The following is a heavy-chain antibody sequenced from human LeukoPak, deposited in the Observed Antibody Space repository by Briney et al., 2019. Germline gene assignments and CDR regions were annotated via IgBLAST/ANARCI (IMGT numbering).Heavy chain of an antibody. CDR3: ARESAGSYFAFDI. CDR1: GGSISGSY. CDR2: IYTSGNT. V-gene: IGHV4-4*07. J-gene: IGHJ3*02. D-gene: IGHD3-10*01. Sequence: SETLSLTCTVSGGSISGSYWSWIRQPAGKGLEWIGHIYTSGNTNYNPSLKSRVTMSVDTSKNRFSLKLRYVTAADTAVYYCARESAGSYFAFDIWGQGTMVSVSS.